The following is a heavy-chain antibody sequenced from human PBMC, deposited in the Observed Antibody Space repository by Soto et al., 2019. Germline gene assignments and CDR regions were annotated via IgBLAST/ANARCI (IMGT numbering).Heavy chain of an antibody. CDR1: GGSISSYY. CDR2: IYYSGST. V-gene: IGHV4-59*08. J-gene: IGHJ6*02. CDR3: ASARGYSYGRIGYYYYYGMDV. D-gene: IGHD5-18*01. Sequence: SETLSLTCTVSGGSISSYYWSWIRQPPGKGLEWIGYIYYSGSTNYNPSLKSRVTISVDTSKNQFSLKLSSVTAADTAVYYCASARGYSYGRIGYYYYYGMDVWGQGTTVTVSS.